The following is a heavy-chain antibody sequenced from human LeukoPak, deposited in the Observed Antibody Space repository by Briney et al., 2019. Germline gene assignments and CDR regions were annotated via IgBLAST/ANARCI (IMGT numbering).Heavy chain of an antibody. J-gene: IGHJ4*02. CDR3: ATVDPRITIFGVVSQPFDF. CDR1: GYTFPSYG. V-gene: IGHV1-24*01. CDR2: FDPEDGET. D-gene: IGHD3-3*01. Sequence: SVKVSCQSSGYTFPSYGVSWVRQAPGQGLEWMGGFDPEDGETIYAQKFQGRVTMTEDTSTDTAYMAPSSLRSEDTAVYFCATVDPRITIFGVVSQPFDFWGQGTLVSVSS.